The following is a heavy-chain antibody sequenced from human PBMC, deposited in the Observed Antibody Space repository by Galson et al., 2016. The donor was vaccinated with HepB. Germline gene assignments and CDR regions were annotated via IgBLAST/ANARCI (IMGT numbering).Heavy chain of an antibody. D-gene: IGHD1-14*01. J-gene: IGHJ4*02. CDR3: AKLIRTGSRGFDS. CDR2: IGGSGANI. CDR1: GFTFSNYA. V-gene: IGHV3-23*01. Sequence: SLRLSCAASGFTFSNYAMSWVRQVPGKGLEWVSTIGGSGANIYIGDSVKGRFTISRDNSKNTLCLQMDSLRAEDTAVYFCAKLIRTGSRGFDSWGQGTLVTVSS.